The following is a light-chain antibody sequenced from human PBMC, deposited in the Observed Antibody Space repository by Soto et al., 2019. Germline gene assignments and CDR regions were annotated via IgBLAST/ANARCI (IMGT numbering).Light chain of an antibody. CDR3: SSYTTSSTL. CDR1: SGDVGGYNY. CDR2: AVT. Sequence: QSLLTQPASLSCSTGESSTISWTGSSGDVGGYNYVSWYQQHPGKAPQLMIYAVTDRPSGVSSRFSGSKSGNTASLTISGLQAEDEADYYRSSYTTSSTLFRTGPKLTVL. J-gene: IGLJ1*01. V-gene: IGLV2-14*01.